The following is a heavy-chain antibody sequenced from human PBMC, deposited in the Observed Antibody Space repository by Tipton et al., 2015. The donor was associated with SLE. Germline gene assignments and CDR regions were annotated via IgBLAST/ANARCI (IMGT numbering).Heavy chain of an antibody. CDR3: ARGSGYYDSSGHYYWGYFDY. CDR2: IYYSGST. D-gene: IGHD3-22*01. J-gene: IGHJ4*02. CDR1: GDSITNSY. V-gene: IGHV4-59*08. Sequence: TLSLTCTVSGDSITNSYWNWIRQSPGKGLEWIGYIYYSGSTNYNPSLKSRVTISADTSKNQFSLMVNSVTAADTALYYCARGSGYYDSSGHYYWGYFDYWGQGALITVSS.